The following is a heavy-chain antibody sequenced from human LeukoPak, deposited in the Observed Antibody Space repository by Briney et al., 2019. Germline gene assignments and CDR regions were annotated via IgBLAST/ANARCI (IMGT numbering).Heavy chain of an antibody. CDR2: MNPNSGNT. J-gene: IGHJ4*02. V-gene: IGHV1-8*01. D-gene: IGHD2-15*01. CDR1: GYTFTSYD. CDR3: ARGPRYCSGGSCYSKLDY. Sequence: ASVKVSCKASGYTFTSYDINWVRQATGQGLEWMGWMNPNSGNTGYAQKFQGRLTMTRNTSISTAYMELSSLRSEDTAVYYCARGPRYCSGGSCYSKLDYWGQGTLVTVSS.